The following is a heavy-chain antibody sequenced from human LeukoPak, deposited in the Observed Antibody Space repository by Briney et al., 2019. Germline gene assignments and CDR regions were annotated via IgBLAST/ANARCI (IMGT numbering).Heavy chain of an antibody. CDR3: ARGASEVVPATYYFDY. CDR2: INHSGST. J-gene: IGHJ4*02. Sequence: PSETLSLTCAVYGGSFSGYYWSWTRQPPGKGLEWIGEINHSGSTNYNPSLKSRVTISVDTSKNQFSLKLSSVTAADTAVYYCARGASEVVPATYYFDYWGQGTLVTVSS. CDR1: GGSFSGYY. V-gene: IGHV4-34*01. D-gene: IGHD2-15*01.